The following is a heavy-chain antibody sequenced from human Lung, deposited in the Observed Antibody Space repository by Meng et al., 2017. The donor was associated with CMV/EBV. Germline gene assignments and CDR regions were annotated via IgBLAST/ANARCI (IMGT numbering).Heavy chain of an antibody. CDR1: GFMFSRFW. CDR3: ARDHYIKAFDL. CDR2: IKEDGSEK. V-gene: IGHV3-7*01. J-gene: IGHJ3*01. D-gene: IGHD4-11*01. Sequence: GESXKISCAASGFMFSRFWMTWLRQVPGRGPELVAHIKEDGSEKYFVVSVKGRCTISRDNAKNSLYLQIHSLRVEDTAVYYCARDHYIKAFDLWGQGTLVTVSS.